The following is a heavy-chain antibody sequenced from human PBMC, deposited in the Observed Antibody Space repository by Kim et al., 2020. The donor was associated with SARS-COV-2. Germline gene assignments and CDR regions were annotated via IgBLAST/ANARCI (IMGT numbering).Heavy chain of an antibody. V-gene: IGHV4-38-2*02. CDR1: GYSISSGYF. D-gene: IGHD5-18*01. J-gene: IGHJ5*02. Sequence: SETLSLTYTVSGYSISSGYFWDRICQPPGKGLGWIGSIYHSGSTYYNPSLKRRVTISVDTSQNQFSLKLTSVTAADTAVYYCARKITDMGRVDPWGQGNLVTVSS. CDR3: ARKITDMGRVDP. CDR2: IYHSGST.